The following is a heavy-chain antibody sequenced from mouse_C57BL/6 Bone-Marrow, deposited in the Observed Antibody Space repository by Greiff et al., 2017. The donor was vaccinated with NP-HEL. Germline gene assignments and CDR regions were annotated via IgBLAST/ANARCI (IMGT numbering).Heavy chain of an antibody. V-gene: IGHV5-4*01. Sequence: EVKVEESGGGLVKPGGSLKLSCAASGFTFSSYAMSWVRQTPEKRLEWVATISDGGSYTYYPDNVKGRFTISRDNAKNNLYLQMSHLKSEDTAMYYCARELWDFDVWGTGTTVTVSS. J-gene: IGHJ1*03. CDR3: ARELWDFDV. CDR2: ISDGGSYT. CDR1: GFTFSSYA.